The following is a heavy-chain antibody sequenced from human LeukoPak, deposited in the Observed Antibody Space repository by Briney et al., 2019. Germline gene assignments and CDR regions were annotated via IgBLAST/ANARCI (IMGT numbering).Heavy chain of an antibody. CDR1: GYTFTSYG. V-gene: IGHV1-18*01. CDR2: ISAYNGNT. J-gene: IGHJ4*02. Sequence: GASVKVSCKASGYTFTSYGISWVRQAPGQGLEWMGWISAYNGNTNYAQKLQGRVTMTTDASTSTAYMELRSLRSDDTAVYYCARGFDTCSGGSCYADYWGQGTLVTVSS. CDR3: ARGFDTCSGGSCYADY. D-gene: IGHD2-15*01.